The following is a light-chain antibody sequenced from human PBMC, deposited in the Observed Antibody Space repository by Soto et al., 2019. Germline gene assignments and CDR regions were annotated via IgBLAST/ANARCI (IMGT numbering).Light chain of an antibody. CDR2: GAS. V-gene: IGKV3-20*01. J-gene: IGKJ1*01. CDR1: QSVSSSY. CDR3: QQHGSSPWT. Sequence: VLTQSQGTPSLSPGERATLSCRARQSVSSSYLAWYQQRPGQAPRLLIYGASIRATGIPDRFSGSGSGTDFTLTISRLEPEDFAVYFCQQHGSSPWTFGQGTKVDIK.